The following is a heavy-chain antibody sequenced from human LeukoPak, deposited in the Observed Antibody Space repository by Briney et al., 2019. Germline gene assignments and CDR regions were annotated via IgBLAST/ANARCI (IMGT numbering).Heavy chain of an antibody. Sequence: SGPTLVKPTQTLTLTCTFSGVSLSRNTGGVGWIRRPPGRALEWLASIYWNDNKRYRPSLRDRVTITKATSKNQVVLTMTNMDPVDTATYYCAHRGVVREKYFLHWGQGTLVTVS. CDR3: AHRGVVREKYFLH. CDR2: IYWNDNK. CDR1: GVSLSRNTGG. J-gene: IGHJ1*01. D-gene: IGHD3-10*01. V-gene: IGHV2-5*01.